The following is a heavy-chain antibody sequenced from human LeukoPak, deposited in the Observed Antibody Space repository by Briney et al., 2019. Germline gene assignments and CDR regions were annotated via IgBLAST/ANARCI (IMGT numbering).Heavy chain of an antibody. CDR1: GGSISSYY. V-gene: IGHV4-59*01. Sequence: SETLSLTCTVSGGSISSYYWSWIRQPPGKGLEWIGYIYYSGSTNYNPSLKSRVTISVDTSKNQFSLKLSSVTAADTAVYYCARVGAHYYDSSGYFAHWGQGTLVTVSS. CDR3: ARVGAHYYDSSGYFAH. CDR2: IYYSGST. J-gene: IGHJ4*02. D-gene: IGHD3-22*01.